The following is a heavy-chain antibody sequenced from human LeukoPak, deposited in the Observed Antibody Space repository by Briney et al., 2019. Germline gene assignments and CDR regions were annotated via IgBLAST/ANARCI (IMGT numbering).Heavy chain of an antibody. Sequence: ASVKVSCKASGYTFTNNYLHWVRHAPGRGLEWMGMIYPRDGSTSYAQNFQGRVTVTRDTSTTTVHMELRGLRSEDTAVYYCARDQEGFDYWGQGTVVTVSS. CDR2: IYPRDGST. CDR3: ARDQEGFDY. CDR1: GYTFTNNY. J-gene: IGHJ4*02. V-gene: IGHV1-46*01.